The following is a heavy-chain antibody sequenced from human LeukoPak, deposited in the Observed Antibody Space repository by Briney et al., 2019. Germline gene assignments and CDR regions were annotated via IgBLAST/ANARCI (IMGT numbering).Heavy chain of an antibody. Sequence: GASVKVSCKASGYTFTSYGISWVRQAPGQGLEWMGWISAYNGNTNYAQKLQGRVTMTTDTSTSTAYMELRSLRSDDTAVYYCARGRELVPEYYYGMDVWGQGTTVTVSS. CDR1: GYTFTSYG. V-gene: IGHV1-18*01. J-gene: IGHJ6*02. CDR3: ARGRELVPEYYYGMDV. D-gene: IGHD3-10*01. CDR2: ISAYNGNT.